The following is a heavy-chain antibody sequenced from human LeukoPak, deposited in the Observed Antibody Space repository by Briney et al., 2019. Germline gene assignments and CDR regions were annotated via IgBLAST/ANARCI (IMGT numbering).Heavy chain of an antibody. CDR1: GFIFSDYS. CDR2: ISSSSAYI. Sequence: GGSLRLSCVASGFIFSDYSMDWVRQAPGKGLEWVSSISSSSAYIFYSDSVKGRFTISRDNSKNTLYLQTNSLRAVDTAVYYCAKDDGWVQYANWGQGTLVTVSS. J-gene: IGHJ4*02. D-gene: IGHD5-24*01. V-gene: IGHV3-21*04. CDR3: AKDDGWVQYAN.